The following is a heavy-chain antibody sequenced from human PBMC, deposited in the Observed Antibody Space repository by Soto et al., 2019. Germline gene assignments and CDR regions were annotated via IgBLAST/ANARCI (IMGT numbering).Heavy chain of an antibody. D-gene: IGHD4-4*01. V-gene: IGHV3-23*01. Sequence: GGSLRLFCAASGFTFNIYPMTWVRQAPGKGLEWVSAISGTAGITYYADSVKGRFTISRDNSKNTLYLQMNSLRAEDTAVYYCAKVGVTTSSAYYYGMDVWGQGTTVTVSS. CDR3: AKVGVTTSSAYYYGMDV. J-gene: IGHJ6*02. CDR1: GFTFNIYP. CDR2: ISGTAGIT.